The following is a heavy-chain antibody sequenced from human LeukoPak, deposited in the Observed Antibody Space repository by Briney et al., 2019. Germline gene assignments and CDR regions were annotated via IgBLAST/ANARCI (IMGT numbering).Heavy chain of an antibody. Sequence: SETLSPTCTVSGGSISSSSYYWGWIRQPPGKGLEWIGSIYYSGSTYYNPSLKSRVTISVDTSKNQFSLKLSSVTAADTAVYYCARQESIAARPYWFDPWGQGTLVTVSS. CDR2: IYYSGST. J-gene: IGHJ5*02. CDR3: ARQESIAARPYWFDP. D-gene: IGHD6-6*01. CDR1: GGSISSSSYY. V-gene: IGHV4-39*07.